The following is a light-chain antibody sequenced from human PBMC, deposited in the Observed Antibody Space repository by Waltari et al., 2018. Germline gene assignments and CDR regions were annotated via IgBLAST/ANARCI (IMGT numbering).Light chain of an antibody. V-gene: IGKV4-1*01. J-gene: IGKJ2*01. CDR1: QSLLFTSNNKNY. CDR3: QQYYDTPYA. Sequence: DIMMTQSPDSLPVSLGERATISCKSSQSLLFTSNNKNYLAWYQHKTGQPPKLLIYWASTRESGVPERFSGSGSGTDFSLTITSLQAEDVAVYYCQQYYDTPYAFGQGTRLDIK. CDR2: WAS.